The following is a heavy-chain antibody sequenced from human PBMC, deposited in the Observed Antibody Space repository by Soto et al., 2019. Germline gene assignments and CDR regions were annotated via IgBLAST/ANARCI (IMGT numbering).Heavy chain of an antibody. CDR2: INPSGGRT. CDR3: AGLYRYDSSGYYYY. D-gene: IGHD3-22*01. CDR1: GNSFTTYY. Sequence: ASVKVSCKASGNSFTTYYMHWVRQAPGQGLEWMGIINPSGGRTTYAQKFQGRVTMTRDTSTSTFHMELSSLTSEDTAVYYCAGLYRYDSSGYYYYWGQGTLVTVSS. V-gene: IGHV1-46*01. J-gene: IGHJ4*02.